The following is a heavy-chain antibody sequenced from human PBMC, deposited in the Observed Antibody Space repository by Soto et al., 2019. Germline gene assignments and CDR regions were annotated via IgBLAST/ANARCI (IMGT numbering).Heavy chain of an antibody. V-gene: IGHV1-3*01. D-gene: IGHD2-15*01. CDR3: ARDRCSGGSCYFDY. CDR1: GYTFTSYA. Sequence: QVQLVQSGAEVKKPGASVKVSCKASGYTFTSYAMHWVRQAPGQRLEWMGWINAGNGNTKYSQKFRGRVTITRDTSASTAYMELSSLRSEDTAVYYCARDRCSGGSCYFDYWGQGTLVTVSS. J-gene: IGHJ4*02. CDR2: INAGNGNT.